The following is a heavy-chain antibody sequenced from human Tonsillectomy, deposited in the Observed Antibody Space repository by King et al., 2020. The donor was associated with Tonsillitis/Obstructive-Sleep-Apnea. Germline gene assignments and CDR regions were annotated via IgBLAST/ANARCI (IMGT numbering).Heavy chain of an antibody. Sequence: VQLVESGGGVVQPGRSLRLSCAASGFTFSSYAMPWVRQAPGKGLEWVAVIAYDGSNKYYAASGKGRLTISRANSRTTLYLQMNSLRAEDTAVYYCGGGRANIVATRIDYWGQGTLVTVSS. CDR2: IAYDGSNK. CDR1: GFTFSSYA. CDR3: GGGRANIVATRIDY. J-gene: IGHJ4*02. V-gene: IGHV3-30*01. D-gene: IGHD5-12*01.